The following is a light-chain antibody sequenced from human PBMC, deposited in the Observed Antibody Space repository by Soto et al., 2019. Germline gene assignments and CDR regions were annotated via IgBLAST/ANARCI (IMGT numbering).Light chain of an antibody. Sequence: QLVLTQSPSASASLGASVKLTCTLSTAHSHYAVAWHQQQAEKGPRFLMKLNNDGSHYRGDGIPDRFSGSSSGTERYLTISSLQSDDEADYFCQTWGTGINWVFGAGTKLTVL. J-gene: IGLJ3*02. CDR2: LNNDGSH. CDR3: QTWGTGINWV. V-gene: IGLV4-69*01. CDR1: TAHSHYA.